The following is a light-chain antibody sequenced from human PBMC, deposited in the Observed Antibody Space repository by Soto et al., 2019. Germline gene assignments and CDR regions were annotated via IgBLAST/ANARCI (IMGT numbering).Light chain of an antibody. CDR3: QQSYKIPFT. Sequence: DIQMTQSPSSLSASVGARSTIISRPSKTVLLSLNWYQQKPGTAPKLLIYGASSLLSGVPSRFSGRRSGTDFSFTISSLQPEDFATYYCQQSYKIPFTFGPGTNVDMK. J-gene: IGKJ3*01. CDR2: GAS. CDR1: KTVLLS. V-gene: IGKV1-39*01.